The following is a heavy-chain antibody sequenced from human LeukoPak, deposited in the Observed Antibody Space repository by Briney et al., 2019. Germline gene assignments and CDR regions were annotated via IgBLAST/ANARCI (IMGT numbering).Heavy chain of an antibody. CDR1: GFNFSTYA. CDR2: LSARGATT. D-gene: IGHD1-26*01. J-gene: IGHJ5*02. Sequence: GGSLRLSCAASGFNFSTYAMTWVRQVPGQGLEWVSGLSARGATTFYADSVKGRFTISRDNFKNTVSLQMNRLRADDTAVYYCARGGVGATLDWFALWGQGTLVTVSS. CDR3: ARGGVGATLDWFAL. V-gene: IGHV3-23*01.